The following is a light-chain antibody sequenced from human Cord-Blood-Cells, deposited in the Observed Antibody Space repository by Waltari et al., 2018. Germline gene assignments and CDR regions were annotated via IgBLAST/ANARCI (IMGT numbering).Light chain of an antibody. Sequence: EIVLTQSPGTLSLSPGERATLSCRASQSVSSSYLAWYQQKPGQAPRLLIYGASSRATVIPDRISGSGSGTDFTLTISRLEPEDFAVYYCQQYGSSSLTFGQGTKLEIK. CDR1: QSVSSSY. J-gene: IGKJ2*01. CDR3: QQYGSSSLT. V-gene: IGKV3-20*01. CDR2: GAS.